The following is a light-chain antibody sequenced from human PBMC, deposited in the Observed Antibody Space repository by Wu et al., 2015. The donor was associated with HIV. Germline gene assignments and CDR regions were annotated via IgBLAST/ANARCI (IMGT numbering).Light chain of an antibody. J-gene: IGKJ2*01. CDR1: ECYVDSY. CDR2: GAS. V-gene: IGKV3-20*01. Sequence: RAESECYVDSYVDLVSAEIWPRXPGSSIYGASSRAAGIPDRFRGSGSGTDFTLTISRLEPEDSAVYYCQQYGSSPYTFGQGTKLEIK. CDR3: QQYGSSPYT.